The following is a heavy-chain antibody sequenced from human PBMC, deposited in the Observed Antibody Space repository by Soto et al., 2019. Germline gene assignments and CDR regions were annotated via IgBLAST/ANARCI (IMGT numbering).Heavy chain of an antibody. D-gene: IGHD2-2*01. J-gene: IGHJ6*02. V-gene: IGHV4-39*01. Sequence: SATRSLTSYVTIISIVSGPYSWDWNCKPPGPGLEWIGTFHYSGRTYYSPSLESRVTISVDTSKNQFSLKVSSVTAADTAVFYCARLAGYCSGTTCNDNYTLDVWGQGTTLTGS. CDR1: IISIVSGPYS. CDR3: ARLAGYCSGTTCNDNYTLDV. CDR2: FHYSGRT.